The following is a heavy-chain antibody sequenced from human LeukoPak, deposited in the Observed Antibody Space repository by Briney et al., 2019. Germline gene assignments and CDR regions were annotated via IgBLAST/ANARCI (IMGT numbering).Heavy chain of an antibody. CDR3: AKDTKWQLNAYYIDY. Sequence: GGSLRLSCAASGFTFSSYSMTWVRQAPGKGLEWVSSITRSSIYIHSADSVKGRFTISRDNAKNSLYLQMNSLRAEDTAVYYCAKDTKWQLNAYYIDYWGQGTLVTVSS. CDR2: ITRSSIYI. D-gene: IGHD5-12*01. J-gene: IGHJ4*02. CDR1: GFTFSSYS. V-gene: IGHV3-21*01.